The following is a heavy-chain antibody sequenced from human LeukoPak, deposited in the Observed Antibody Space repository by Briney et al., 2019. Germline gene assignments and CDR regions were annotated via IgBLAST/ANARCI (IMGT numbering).Heavy chain of an antibody. CDR1: GYTFTSYG. V-gene: IGHV1-18*01. D-gene: IGHD3-9*01. J-gene: IGHJ4*02. Sequence: ASVKVSCKASGYTFTSYGISWVRQAPGQGLEWMGWISAYNGNTNYAQKLQGRVTMTTDTSTSTAYMELRSLRSGDTAVYYCARDNYDILTGYQFDYWGQGTLVTVSS. CDR2: ISAYNGNT. CDR3: ARDNYDILTGYQFDY.